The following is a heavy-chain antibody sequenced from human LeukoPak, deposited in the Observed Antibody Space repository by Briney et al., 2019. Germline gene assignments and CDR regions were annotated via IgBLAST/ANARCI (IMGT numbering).Heavy chain of an antibody. Sequence: GGSLRLSCAVSGFTFSSHAMSWVRQALGKGLEWLSCISASDDATWYADSVKGRFTISRDNSKNTLYLQMNDMRAEDTAIYYCAKDGHVTYHYFHMDVWGKGTTVIVSS. J-gene: IGHJ6*03. CDR1: GFTFSSHA. D-gene: IGHD3-10*02. CDR3: AKDGHVTYHYFHMDV. CDR2: ISASDDAT. V-gene: IGHV3-23*01.